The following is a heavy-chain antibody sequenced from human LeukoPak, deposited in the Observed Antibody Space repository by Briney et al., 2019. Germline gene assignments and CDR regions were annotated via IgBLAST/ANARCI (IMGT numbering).Heavy chain of an antibody. CDR3: ARDLYSSGWYDY. CDR1: GFTFSSYA. CDR2: ISYDGSKK. J-gene: IGHJ4*02. V-gene: IGHV3-30-3*01. Sequence: HPGGSLRLSCAASGFTFSSYAMHWVRQAPGKGLEWVAVISYDGSKKYYADSVKGRFTISRDNSKNTLYLQMNSLRAEDTAVYYCARDLYSSGWYDYWGQGTLVTVSS. D-gene: IGHD6-19*01.